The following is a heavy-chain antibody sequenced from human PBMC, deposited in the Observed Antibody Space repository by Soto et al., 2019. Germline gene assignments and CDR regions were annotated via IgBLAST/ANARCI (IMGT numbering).Heavy chain of an antibody. D-gene: IGHD2-21*02. V-gene: IGHV1-8*01. CDR1: GYTFTSYD. CDR2: MNPNSGNT. CDR3: ARGDVTGYYYGMDV. J-gene: IGHJ6*02. Sequence: GASVKVSCKASGYTFTSYDINWVRQATGQGLEWMGWMNPNSGNTGYAQKFQGRVTMTRNTSISTAYMELSSLRSEDTAVYYCARGDVTGYYYGMDVWGQGTTVTVSS.